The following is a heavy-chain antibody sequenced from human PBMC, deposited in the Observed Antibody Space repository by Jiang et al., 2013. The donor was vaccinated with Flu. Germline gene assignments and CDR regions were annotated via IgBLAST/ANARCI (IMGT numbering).Heavy chain of an antibody. CDR2: INPNSGGT. CDR1: TGYY. Sequence: TGYYMHWVRQAPGQGLEWMGWINPNSGGTNYAQKFQGRVTMTRDTSISTAYMELSRLRSDDTAVYYCARTYYYDSSGYFDAFDIWGQGTMVTVSS. D-gene: IGHD3-22*01. J-gene: IGHJ3*02. V-gene: IGHV1-2*02. CDR3: ARTYYYDSSGYFDAFDI.